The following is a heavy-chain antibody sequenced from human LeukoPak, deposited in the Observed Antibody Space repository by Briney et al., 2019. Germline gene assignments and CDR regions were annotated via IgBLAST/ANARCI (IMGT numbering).Heavy chain of an antibody. Sequence: SGGSLRLSCAASGFTVSSKYMSWIRQAPGKGLEWISVIYSGGTRYYADSVKGRFTISRDNSKNTVYLQMNSLRVEDTAIYYCARPPVTRKDYWGQGTLVTVSS. V-gene: IGHV3-66*02. CDR1: GFTVSSKY. CDR2: IYSGGTR. J-gene: IGHJ4*02. D-gene: IGHD4-11*01. CDR3: ARPPVTRKDY.